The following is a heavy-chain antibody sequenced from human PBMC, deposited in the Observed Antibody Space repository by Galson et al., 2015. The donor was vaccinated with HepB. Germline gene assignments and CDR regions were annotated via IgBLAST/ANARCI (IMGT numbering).Heavy chain of an antibody. CDR3: ASGAVRGVITTYFDY. CDR2: VSSGSTYI. D-gene: IGHD3-10*01. J-gene: IGHJ4*02. Sequence: SLRLSCAASGFTFSAYSMNWVRQAPGKGLGWVSSVSSGSTYIYYADSVKGRFTISRDNAKNSLYLQMNSLRAEDTAVYYCASGAVRGVITTYFDYWGQGTLVTVSS. CDR1: GFTFSAYS. V-gene: IGHV3-21*01.